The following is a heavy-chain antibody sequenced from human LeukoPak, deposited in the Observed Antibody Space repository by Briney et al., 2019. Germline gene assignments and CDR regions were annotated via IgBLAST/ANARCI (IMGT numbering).Heavy chain of an antibody. CDR1: GGTFSSYA. V-gene: IGHV1-69*05. J-gene: IGHJ3*02. CDR2: IIPIFGTA. D-gene: IGHD1-26*01. CDR3: AVSPVGSGSQRLFDI. Sequence: SVKVSCKASGGTFSSYAISWVRQAPGQGLEWMGGIIPIFGTANYAQKFQGRVTITTGESTSTAYMELSSLRSEDTAVYYCAVSPVGSGSQRLFDIWGQGTMVTVSS.